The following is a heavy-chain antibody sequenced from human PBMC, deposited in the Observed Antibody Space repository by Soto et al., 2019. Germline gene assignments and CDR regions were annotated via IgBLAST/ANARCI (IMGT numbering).Heavy chain of an antibody. CDR1: GFTFSIYG. V-gene: IGHV3-30*03. J-gene: IGHJ6*02. CDR3: ARGDLGITIAAYAMDV. Sequence: QVQLVESGGGVVQPGRSLRLSCAASGFTFSIYGMHWVRQAPGKGLEWVAHISYDGSRQYYADSVKGRFTSSRDNSKSTLSLQMNSLIPEDSALYFCARGDLGITIAAYAMDVWGQGTTVIASS. D-gene: IGHD3-3*01. CDR2: ISYDGSRQ.